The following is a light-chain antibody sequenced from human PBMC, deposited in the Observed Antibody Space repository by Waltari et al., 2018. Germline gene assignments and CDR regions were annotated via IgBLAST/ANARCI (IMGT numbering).Light chain of an antibody. V-gene: IGLV2-23*02. CDR3: CSYAGSDTYV. J-gene: IGLJ1*01. Sequence: QSALTQPASVSGSPGQSLTISCTGTSGAVGDYYYVSWFQQYPGKAPKLVVYDVTKRPSGVSDRFSGSKSGNAASLTISRLQAEDEADYYCCSYAGSDTYVFGSGTKVTVL. CDR1: SGAVGDYYY. CDR2: DVT.